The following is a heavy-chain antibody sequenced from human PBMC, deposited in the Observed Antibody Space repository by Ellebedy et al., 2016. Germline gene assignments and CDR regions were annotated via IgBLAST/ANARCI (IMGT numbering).Heavy chain of an antibody. Sequence: GESLKISCATSGFTFSTFWMSWVRQAPGKGLEWVANINQDGSKKHSPYSGKGRFTISRDNAENSLYLQMNSLRAEDTAVYYCARIYCGDGGCYYDYWGQGTLVTVSS. J-gene: IGHJ4*02. D-gene: IGHD2-15*01. CDR2: INQDGSKK. CDR1: GFTFSTFW. V-gene: IGHV3-7*01. CDR3: ARIYCGDGGCYYDY.